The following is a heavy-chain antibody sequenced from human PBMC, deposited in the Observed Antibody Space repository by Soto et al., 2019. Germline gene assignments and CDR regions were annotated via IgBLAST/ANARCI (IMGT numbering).Heavy chain of an antibody. CDR3: AIFFFQAEDGIRDVRSVSAFLLNRSSDL. Sequence: GKGLEWVAVIWDDGSKKYYGDSVKGRFTISRHNPKNTLFLQMNSLRAEDTAVYYCAIFFFQAEDGIRDVRSVSAFLLNRSSDL. D-gene: IGHD3-10*02. CDR2: IWDDGSKK. V-gene: IGHV3-33*01. J-gene: IGHJ2*01.